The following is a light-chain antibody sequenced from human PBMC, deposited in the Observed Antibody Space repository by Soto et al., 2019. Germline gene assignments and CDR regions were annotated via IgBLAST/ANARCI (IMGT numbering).Light chain of an antibody. CDR3: QQYNNWPPGT. CDR1: PSVSSN. CDR2: GAS. J-gene: IGKJ1*01. Sequence: EIVMTQSPATLSVSPGERATLSCRASPSVSSNLAWYQQKPGQAPRLLIYGASTRATGIPARFSGSGSGTEFTLTISSLQSEDCAVYYCQQYNNWPPGTFGRGTKVEIK. V-gene: IGKV3-15*01.